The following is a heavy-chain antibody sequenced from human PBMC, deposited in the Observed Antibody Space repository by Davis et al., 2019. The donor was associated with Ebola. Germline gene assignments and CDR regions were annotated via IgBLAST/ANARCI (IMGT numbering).Heavy chain of an antibody. J-gene: IGHJ4*02. CDR2: ISSSSSYI. Sequence: GESLKISCAASGFTFSSYSMNWVCQAPGKGLEWVSSISSSSSYIYYADSVKGRFTISRDNAKNSLYLQMNSLRAEDTAVYYCARGHGIGWVDYWGQGTLVTVSS. CDR1: GFTFSSYS. CDR3: ARGHGIGWVDY. V-gene: IGHV3-21*01. D-gene: IGHD6-19*01.